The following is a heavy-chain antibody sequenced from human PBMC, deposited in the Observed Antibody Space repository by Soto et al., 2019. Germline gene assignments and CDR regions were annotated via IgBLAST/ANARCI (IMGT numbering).Heavy chain of an antibody. CDR1: GFTFRSYG. CDR2: FYGGDNT. CDR3: ASELAYDSWSGRFDY. J-gene: IGHJ4*02. V-gene: IGHV3-66*01. Sequence: GGSLRLSCAASGFTFRSYGMHWVRQGPGKGLEWVSVFYGGDNTYYADSVKGRFTISRDNSKNMLFLQMNSLRVEDTAVYYCASELAYDSWSGRFDYWGQGTLVTVSS. D-gene: IGHD3-3*01.